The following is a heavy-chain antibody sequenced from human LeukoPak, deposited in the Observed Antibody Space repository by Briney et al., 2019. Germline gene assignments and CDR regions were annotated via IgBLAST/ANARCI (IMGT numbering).Heavy chain of an antibody. Sequence: SVKVSCKASGGTFSSYAISWVRQAPGQGLEWMGGIIPIFGTANYAQKFQGRVTITADESTSTAYMELSSLKTEDTAVYYCTRLVTMVRGPTSYYYYYYMDVWGKGTTVTVSS. CDR3: TRLVTMVRGPTSYYYYYYMDV. J-gene: IGHJ6*03. D-gene: IGHD3-10*01. CDR2: IIPIFGTA. CDR1: GGTFSSYA. V-gene: IGHV1-69*01.